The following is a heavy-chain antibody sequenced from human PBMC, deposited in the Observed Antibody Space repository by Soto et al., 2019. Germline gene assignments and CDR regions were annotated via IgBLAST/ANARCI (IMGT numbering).Heavy chain of an antibody. CDR1: GFTFSSDG. J-gene: IGHJ3*02. CDR2: IWYDGTNE. D-gene: IGHD4-17*01. CDR3: ARDDYANARAFDI. Sequence: QVQLVESGGGVVQPGRSLRLSCAASGFTFSSDGMHWVRQAPGKGLEWVAVIWYDGTNENYGDSGKGRFTISRDNSKNTLYLQMNSLRAEDTAVYYCARDDYANARAFDIWGQGTMVTVSS. V-gene: IGHV3-33*01.